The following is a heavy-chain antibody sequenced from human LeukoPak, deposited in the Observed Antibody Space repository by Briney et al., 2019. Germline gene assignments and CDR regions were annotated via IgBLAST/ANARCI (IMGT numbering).Heavy chain of an antibody. CDR1: GGSISSSSYY. Sequence: SETLSLTCTVSGGSISSSSYYWGWIRQPPGKGLEWIGYIYYSGSTNYNPSLKSRVTMSIGTSKNQFSLKLSSVTAADTAVYYCARGIYSSDAFDIWGQGTMVTVSS. V-gene: IGHV4-61*05. CDR2: IYYSGST. CDR3: ARGIYSSDAFDI. D-gene: IGHD6-13*01. J-gene: IGHJ3*02.